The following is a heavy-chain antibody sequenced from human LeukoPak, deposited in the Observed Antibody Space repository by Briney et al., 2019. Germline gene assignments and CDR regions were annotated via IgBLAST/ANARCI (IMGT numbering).Heavy chain of an antibody. J-gene: IGHJ1*01. Sequence: GASVKVSCKASGYTFTGYYMHWVRQAPGQGLEWMGWINPNSGGTNYAQKFQGWVTMARDTSISTAYMELSRLRSDDTAVYYCARGPGTRIVVSNEYFHHWGQGTLVTVSS. D-gene: IGHD3-22*01. CDR1: GYTFTGYY. V-gene: IGHV1-2*04. CDR2: INPNSGGT. CDR3: ARGPGTRIVVSNEYFHH.